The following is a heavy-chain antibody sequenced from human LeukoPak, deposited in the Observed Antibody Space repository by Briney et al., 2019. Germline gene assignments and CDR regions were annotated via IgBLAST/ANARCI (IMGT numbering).Heavy chain of an antibody. CDR2: ISGSGSST. J-gene: IGHJ4*02. CDR1: GFTFSSYA. Sequence: GRSLRLSCAASGFTFSSYAMSWVRQAPGKGLEWVSAISGSGSSTNYADSVKGRFTISRDNSQNTLYLQMNSLRAEDTAVYYCAKDGYSSGASFDYWGQGTLVTVSS. D-gene: IGHD6-19*01. CDR3: AKDGYSSGASFDY. V-gene: IGHV3-23*01.